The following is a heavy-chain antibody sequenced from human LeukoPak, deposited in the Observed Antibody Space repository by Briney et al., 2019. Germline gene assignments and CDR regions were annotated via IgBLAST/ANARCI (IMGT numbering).Heavy chain of an antibody. J-gene: IGHJ4*02. CDR1: GGSISSGSYY. CDR2: IYTSGST. D-gene: IGHD2-2*03. V-gene: IGHV4-61*02. CDR3: ARDIIGYYSSTSCPNYFDY. Sequence: PSQTLSLTCTVSGGSISSGSYYWSWIRQPAGKGLEWIGRIYTSGSTNYNPSLKSRVTISVDTSKNQFSLKLSSVTAADTAVYYCARDIIGYYSSTSCPNYFDYWGQGTLVTVSS.